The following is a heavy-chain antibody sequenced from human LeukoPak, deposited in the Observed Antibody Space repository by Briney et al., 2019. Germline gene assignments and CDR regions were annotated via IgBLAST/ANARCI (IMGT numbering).Heavy chain of an antibody. V-gene: IGHV3-23*01. CDR2: VTGSSSNT. D-gene: IGHD2-2*01. CDR3: AKDRSSTTSCSNY. Sequence: PGGSLRLSSAASGFNFSNYAMTWVRQAPGKGLEWVSVVTGSSSNTYYADSVKGRFTISRDNSKNMLYLEMNSLRVEDTAIYYCAKDRSSTTSCSNYWGRGTLVTVSS. CDR1: GFNFSNYA. J-gene: IGHJ4*02.